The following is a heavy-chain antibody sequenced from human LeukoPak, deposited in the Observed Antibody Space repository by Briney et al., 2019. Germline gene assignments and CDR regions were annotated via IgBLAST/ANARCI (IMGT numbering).Heavy chain of an antibody. J-gene: IGHJ4*02. CDR2: IYSGGST. CDR3: ARDTRNYYGSGSYPDY. D-gene: IGHD3-10*01. Sequence: PGGSLRLSCAASGFTVSSSYMSWVRQAPGKGLEWVSVIYSGGSTYYADSVKGRFTISRDNSKNTLYLQMNSLRAEDTAVYYCARDTRNYYGSGSYPDYWGQGTLVTVSS. CDR1: GFTVSSSY. V-gene: IGHV3-66*01.